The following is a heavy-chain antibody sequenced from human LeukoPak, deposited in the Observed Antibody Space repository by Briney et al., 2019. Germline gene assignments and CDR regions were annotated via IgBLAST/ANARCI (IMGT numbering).Heavy chain of an antibody. CDR3: VRFPSSPSLRGDY. J-gene: IGHJ4*02. Sequence: GESLKISCQGSGFSFTSYWIGWVRQMPGKGLEGVGIIVPGDSETRYSPSFQGQVTISDDKSMSTAYLQWSSLQASDTAVYYCVRFPSSPSLRGDYWGKGTLVSVSS. D-gene: IGHD2-2*01. V-gene: IGHV5-51*01. CDR2: IVPGDSET. CDR1: GFSFTSYW.